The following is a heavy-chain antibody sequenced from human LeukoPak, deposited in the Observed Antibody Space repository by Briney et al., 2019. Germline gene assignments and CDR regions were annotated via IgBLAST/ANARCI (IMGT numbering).Heavy chain of an antibody. CDR3: ARDPNAISNWFDP. J-gene: IGHJ5*02. V-gene: IGHV4-4*07. D-gene: IGHD3-3*02. CDR1: GGSISSYY. Sequence: ETLSLTCTVSGGSISSYYWSWIRQPAGKGLEWIGRIYTSRSTNYNPSLKSRVTMSVDTSKNQFSLKLSSVTAADTAVYYCARDPNAISNWFDPWGQGTLVTVSS. CDR2: IYTSRST.